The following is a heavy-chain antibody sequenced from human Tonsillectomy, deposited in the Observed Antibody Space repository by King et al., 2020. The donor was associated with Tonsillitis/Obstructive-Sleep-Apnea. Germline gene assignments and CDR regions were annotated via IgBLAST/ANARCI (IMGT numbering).Heavy chain of an antibody. V-gene: IGHV5-10-1*01. CDR2: IDSSDSYT. D-gene: IGHD3-10*01. CDR3: ARHYYGSGSYALDYYYYMDV. J-gene: IGHJ6*03. CDR1: GYSFTSYW. Sequence: QLVQSGAEVKKPGESLRISCKGSGYSFTSYWITWGRQMPGKGLEGMGRIDSSDSYTNYSPSFQGHVPSSADKSVSTAYLQWSSLKASDTAMYYCARHYYGSGSYALDYYYYMDVWGKGTSVTVS.